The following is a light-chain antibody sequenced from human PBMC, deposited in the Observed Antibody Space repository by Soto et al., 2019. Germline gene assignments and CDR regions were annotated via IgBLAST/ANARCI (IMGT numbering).Light chain of an antibody. CDR1: SSDVGSYNL. Sequence: QSVLTQPASVSGSPGQSITISCTGTSSDVGSYNLVSWYQQHPGKAPKLRIYEVSKRPSGVSNRFSGSKSGNTASLTISGLQAVDEAYYYSCSYAGSSTYVFGTGTNVTVL. V-gene: IGLV2-23*02. J-gene: IGLJ1*01. CDR2: EVS. CDR3: CSYAGSSTYV.